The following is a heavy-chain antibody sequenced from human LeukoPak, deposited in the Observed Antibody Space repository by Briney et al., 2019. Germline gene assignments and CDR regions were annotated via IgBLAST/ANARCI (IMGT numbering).Heavy chain of an antibody. CDR1: GFTFSSYA. V-gene: IGHV3-23*01. CDR3: AKGPVVAATPCWFDS. Sequence: GGSLRLSCAASGFTFSSYAMSWVRQAPGKGLEWVSAISGSGGSTHYADSVKGRFTISRDNSKNTLYLQMNSLRAKDTAVYYCAKGPVVAATPCWFDSWGQGTLVTVSS. CDR2: ISGSGGST. J-gene: IGHJ5*01. D-gene: IGHD2-15*01.